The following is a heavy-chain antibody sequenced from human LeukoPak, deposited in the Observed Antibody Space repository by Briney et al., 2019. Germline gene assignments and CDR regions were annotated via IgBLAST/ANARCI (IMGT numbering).Heavy chain of an antibody. Sequence: PSETLSLTCAVYGGSFSGYYWSWIRQPPGKGLEWIGEINHSGSTNYNPSLKSRVTISVDMSKNQFSLKLSSVTAADTAVYYCARVDTAMVLDYWGQGTLVTVSS. CDR3: ARVDTAMVLDY. J-gene: IGHJ4*02. CDR1: GGSFSGYY. V-gene: IGHV4-34*01. D-gene: IGHD5-18*01. CDR2: INHSGST.